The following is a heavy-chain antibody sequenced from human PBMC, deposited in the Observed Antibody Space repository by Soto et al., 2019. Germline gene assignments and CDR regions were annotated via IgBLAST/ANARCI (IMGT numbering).Heavy chain of an antibody. CDR3: SRDGARSSWHGMDV. Sequence: SETLSLTCTLSGGSISGYFWSWIRQPPGKGLEWIGYIYYSGRTNYNPSLESRVTISVDTSKNQFSLKLSSVTAADTAVYYCSRDGARSSWHGMDVWGQGTTVTVSS. D-gene: IGHD6-13*01. CDR1: GGSISGYF. J-gene: IGHJ6*02. CDR2: IYYSGRT. V-gene: IGHV4-59*01.